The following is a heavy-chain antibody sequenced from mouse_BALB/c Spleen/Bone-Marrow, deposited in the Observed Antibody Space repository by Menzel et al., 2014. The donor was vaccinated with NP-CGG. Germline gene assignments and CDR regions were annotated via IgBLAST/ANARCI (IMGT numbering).Heavy chain of an antibody. J-gene: IGHJ2*01. D-gene: IGHD2-4*01. CDR2: ISSGGSYT. Sequence: EVKLVESGGDLVKPGGSLKLSCAASGFTFSSYGMSWVRQTPDKRLEWVATISSGGSYTYYPDSVKGRFTISRDNAKNTLYLQMSSLKSEDTAMYYCARQTDYDYDGYFDYWGQGTTRTVSS. CDR1: GFTFSSYG. V-gene: IGHV5-6*01. CDR3: ARQTDYDYDGYFDY.